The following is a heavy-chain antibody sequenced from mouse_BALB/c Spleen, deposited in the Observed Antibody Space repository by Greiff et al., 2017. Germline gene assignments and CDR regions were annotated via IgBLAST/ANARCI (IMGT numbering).Heavy chain of an antibody. Sequence: DVMLVESGGGLVKPGGSLKLSCAASGFTFSDYYMYWVRQTPEKRLEWVATISDGGSYTYYPDSVKGRFTISRDNAKNNLYLQMSSLKSEDTAMYYCESHYYGSSHWFAYWGQGTLVTVSA. D-gene: IGHD1-1*01. CDR1: GFTFSDYY. V-gene: IGHV5-4*02. J-gene: IGHJ3*01. CDR2: ISDGGSYT. CDR3: ESHYYGSSHWFAY.